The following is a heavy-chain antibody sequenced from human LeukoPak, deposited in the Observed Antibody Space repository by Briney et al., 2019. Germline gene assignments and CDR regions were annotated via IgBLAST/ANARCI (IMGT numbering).Heavy chain of an antibody. CDR2: IYYSGST. V-gene: IGHV4-39*01. D-gene: IGHD2-21*02. CDR3: ARRLKVTPFDY. Sequence: NTSETLSLXCTVSGGSISSSSYYWGWIRQPPGKGLEWIGSIYYSGSTYYNPSLKSRVTISVDTSKNQFSLKLSSVTAADTAVYYCARRLKVTPFDYWGQGTLVTVSS. J-gene: IGHJ4*02. CDR1: GGSISSSSYY.